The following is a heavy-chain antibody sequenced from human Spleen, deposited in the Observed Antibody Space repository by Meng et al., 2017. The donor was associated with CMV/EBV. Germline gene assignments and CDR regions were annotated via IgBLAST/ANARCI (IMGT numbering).Heavy chain of an antibody. J-gene: IGHJ6*02. V-gene: IGHV3-30-3*01. CDR3: ARRGDCSSTSCAMDV. Sequence: GESLKISCAASGFTFSSYAMHWVRQAPGKGLEWVAVISYDGSNKYYADSVKGRFTISRDNSKNTLYLQMSSLRAEDTAAYYCARRGDCSSTSCAMDVGGQGTTVTVSS. D-gene: IGHD2-2*01. CDR2: ISYDGSNK. CDR1: GFTFSSYA.